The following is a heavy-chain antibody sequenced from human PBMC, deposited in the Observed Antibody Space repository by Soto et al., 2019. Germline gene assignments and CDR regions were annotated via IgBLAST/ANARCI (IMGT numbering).Heavy chain of an antibody. CDR1: GYTFASYG. J-gene: IGHJ6*02. V-gene: IGHV1-18*01. CDR3: ARTNYDFRSGSGVGMDV. D-gene: IGHD3-3*01. CDR2: ISAYNGNT. Sequence: QVQLVQSGAEVKKPGASVKVSCKASGYTFASYGISWVRQAPGQGLEWMGWISAYNGNTNYAQKLQGRVTMTTDTSTSTAYMELRSLRSDDTAVYYCARTNYDFRSGSGVGMDVWGQGTTVTVSS.